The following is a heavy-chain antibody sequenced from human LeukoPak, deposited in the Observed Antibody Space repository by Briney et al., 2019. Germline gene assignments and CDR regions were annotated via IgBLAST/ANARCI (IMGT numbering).Heavy chain of an antibody. CDR1: GFIFSSYG. CDR2: ISYDGGNI. J-gene: IGHJ4*02. Sequence: GGSLRLSCAASGFIFSSYGMHWVRQAPGKGLEWVAVISYDGGNISYTDSVKGRFTISRDNSKNTLYLQMNSLRAEDTAVYYCGKGRTGYSYGYGIDSWGQGTLVTVSS. V-gene: IGHV3-30*18. CDR3: GKGRTGYSYGYGIDS. D-gene: IGHD5-18*01.